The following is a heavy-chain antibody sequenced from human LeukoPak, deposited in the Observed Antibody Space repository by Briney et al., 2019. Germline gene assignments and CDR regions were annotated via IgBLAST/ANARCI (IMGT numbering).Heavy chain of an antibody. J-gene: IGHJ6*03. CDR1: GHTFRRYA. V-gene: IGHV1-69*06. Sequence: SVKLLCNASGHTFRRYAISWVRHAPGQGLEWRGEIIPIFGTANYAQKCQGRVTITADKSTRTAYMELSSLRSEDTAVYYCARGLGYGTTYYMDVWGKGNTVSVSS. CDR3: ARGLGYGTTYYMDV. CDR2: IIPIFGTA. D-gene: IGHD1-1*01.